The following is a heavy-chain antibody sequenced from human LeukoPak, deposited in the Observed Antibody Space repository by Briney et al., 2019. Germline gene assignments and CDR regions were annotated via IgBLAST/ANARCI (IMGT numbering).Heavy chain of an antibody. CDR3: AREVVDVAPNAFDI. CDR1: GDSVSSNSAA. V-gene: IGHV6-1*01. Sequence: SQTLSLTCAISGDSVSSNSAAWNWFRQSPSRGLEWLGRTYYRSRWYNDYAVSVKSRIIIIPDTSKNQFSLQLNSVTPEDTAVYYCAREVVDVAPNAFDIWGQGTMVTVSS. J-gene: IGHJ3*02. CDR2: TYYRSRWYN. D-gene: IGHD2-21*01.